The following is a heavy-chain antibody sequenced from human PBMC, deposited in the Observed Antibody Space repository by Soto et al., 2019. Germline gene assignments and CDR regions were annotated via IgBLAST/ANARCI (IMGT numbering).Heavy chain of an antibody. CDR1: GGSISSGGYY. CDR2: IYYSGST. J-gene: IGHJ6*02. D-gene: IGHD3-10*01. Sequence: SETLSLTCTVSGGSISSGGYYWSWIRQHPGKGLEWIGYIYYSGSTYYNPSLKSRVTISVDTSKNQFSLKLSSVTAAGTAVYYCARDARRTHYYGSGSYAREYYYYYGMDVWGQGTTVTVSS. V-gene: IGHV4-31*03. CDR3: ARDARRTHYYGSGSYAREYYYYYGMDV.